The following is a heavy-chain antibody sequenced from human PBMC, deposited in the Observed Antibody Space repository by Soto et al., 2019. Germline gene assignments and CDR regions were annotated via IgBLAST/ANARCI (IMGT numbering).Heavy chain of an antibody. V-gene: IGHV3-49*03. CDR2: IRSKAYGGTT. CDR1: GFTFGDYA. CDR3: TRGGGLRFLEWLPRSSYYMDV. J-gene: IGHJ6*03. D-gene: IGHD3-3*01. Sequence: GGSLRLSCTASGFTFGDYAMSWFRQAPGKGLEWVGFIRSKAYGGTTEYAASVKGRFTISRDDSKSIAYLQMNSLKTEDTAVYYCTRGGGLRFLEWLPRSSYYMDVWGKGTTVTVSS.